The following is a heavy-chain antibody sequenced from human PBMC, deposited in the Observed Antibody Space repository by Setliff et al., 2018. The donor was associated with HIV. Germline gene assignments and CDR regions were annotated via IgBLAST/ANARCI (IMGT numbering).Heavy chain of an antibody. V-gene: IGHV3-30*02. CDR3: AKDIIPAGLFHDL. D-gene: IGHD2-2*01. J-gene: IGHJ5*02. CDR1: GFTFSSYG. CDR2: IRYDGSNK. Sequence: GGSLRLSCAASGFTFSSYGMHWVRQAPGKGLEWVAFIRYDGSNKYYADSVKGRFTISRDNSRDTLYLQMSSLREEDTAVYYCAKDIIPAGLFHDLWGQGTLVTVSS.